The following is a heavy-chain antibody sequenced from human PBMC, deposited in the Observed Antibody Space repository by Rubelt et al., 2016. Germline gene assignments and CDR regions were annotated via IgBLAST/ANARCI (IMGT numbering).Heavy chain of an antibody. V-gene: IGHV3-48*04. CDR3: ARDRYDGRHAFDI. CDR1: GFTFSSYA. Sequence: EVQLLESGGGLVQPGGSLRLSCAASGFTFSSYAMSWVRQAPGKGLEWVSYISSSSSTISYADSVKGRFTISRDNAKNSLYLQMNSLRGEDTAVYYCARDRYDGRHAFDIWGQGTMVTVSS. CDR2: ISSSSSTI. J-gene: IGHJ3*02. D-gene: IGHD3-16*01.